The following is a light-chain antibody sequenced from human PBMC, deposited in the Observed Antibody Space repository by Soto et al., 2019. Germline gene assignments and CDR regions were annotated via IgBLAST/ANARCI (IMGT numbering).Light chain of an antibody. CDR1: QSVRNSY. CDR2: GAS. Sequence: ENVLTQSPGTLSLSPGERATLSCRASQSVRNSYLAWYQQRPGHAPRLLIYGASTSATDIPDRFSGSGSGTDFTLTISSLEPEDFAMFYCQQYGSSPYTFGQGTKLEI. V-gene: IGKV3-20*01. CDR3: QQYGSSPYT. J-gene: IGKJ2*01.